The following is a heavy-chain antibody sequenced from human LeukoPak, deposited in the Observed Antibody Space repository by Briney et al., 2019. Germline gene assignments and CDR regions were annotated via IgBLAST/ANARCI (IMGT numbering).Heavy chain of an antibody. V-gene: IGHV3-11*01. CDR1: GFTFSDYY. J-gene: IGHJ4*02. CDR2: ISSSGSTI. CDR3: AREAYSGYDLIRYSDY. D-gene: IGHD5-12*01. Sequence: SGGSLRLSCAASGFTFSDYYMSWIRQAPGKGLEWVSYISSSGSTIYYADSVKGRFTITRDNAKNSLYLQMNSLRAEDTAVYYCAREAYSGYDLIRYSDYWGQGTLVTVSS.